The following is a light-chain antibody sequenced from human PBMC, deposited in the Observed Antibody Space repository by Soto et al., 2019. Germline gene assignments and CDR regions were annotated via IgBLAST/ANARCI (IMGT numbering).Light chain of an antibody. CDR1: QSISSW. Sequence: DIQMTQSPSTLSASVGDRVTITCWASQSISSWLAWYQQKPGKAPKVLIFDASSLESGVPSRFSGSGSATEFILTISSLQPDDFATYYCQQYSTYPWTFGQGTKVEIK. V-gene: IGKV1-5*01. CDR2: DAS. CDR3: QQYSTYPWT. J-gene: IGKJ1*01.